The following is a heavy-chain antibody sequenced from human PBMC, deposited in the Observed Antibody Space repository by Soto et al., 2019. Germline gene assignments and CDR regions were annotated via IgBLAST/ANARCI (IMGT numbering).Heavy chain of an antibody. D-gene: IGHD6-19*01. CDR3: ATGGSSGWYEVDFQH. J-gene: IGHJ1*01. V-gene: IGHV4-31*03. CDR1: GASISSGGYY. CDR2: IYYSRST. Sequence: PSETLSLTCTVSGASISSGGYYWSWIRQHPGKGLEWIGYIYYSRSTHYNPSLKTRVIISTDTSKNQFSLKLSSVTAADTAMYYCATGGSSGWYEVDFQHWGQGTLVTVSS.